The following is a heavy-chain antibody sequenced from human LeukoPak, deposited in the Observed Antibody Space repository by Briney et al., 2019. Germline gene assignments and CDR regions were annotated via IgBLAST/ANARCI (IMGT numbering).Heavy chain of an antibody. J-gene: IGHJ5*02. CDR1: GGSFSGYY. D-gene: IGHD3-9*01. V-gene: IGHV4-34*01. CDR3: ARGRLRYFDWLLLSWFDP. CDR2: INHSGST. Sequence: KSSETLSLTCAVYGGSFSGYYWSWIRQPPGKGLEWIGEINHSGSTNYNPSLKSRVTISVDTSKYQFSLKLSSVTAADTAVYYCARGRLRYFDWLLLSWFDPWGQGTLVTVSS.